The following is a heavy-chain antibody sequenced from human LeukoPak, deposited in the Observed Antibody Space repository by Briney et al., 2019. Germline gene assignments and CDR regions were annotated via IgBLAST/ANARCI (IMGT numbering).Heavy chain of an antibody. J-gene: IGHJ6*03. V-gene: IGHV1-69*10. D-gene: IGHD1-26*01. CDR1: GGTFSNYA. CDR3: ASKTAGSELNYYYYMDV. Sequence: ASVKVSCKASGGTFSNYAVSWVRQAPGQGLEWMGGIIPILGTANYAQKFQGRVTITADKSTSTAYMELSSLRSEDTAVYYCASKTAGSELNYYYYMDVWGKGTTVTVSS. CDR2: IIPILGTA.